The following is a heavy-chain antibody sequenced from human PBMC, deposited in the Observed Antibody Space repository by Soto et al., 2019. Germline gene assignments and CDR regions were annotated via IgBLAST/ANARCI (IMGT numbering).Heavy chain of an antibody. CDR3: ARQYSSGWPHFDY. D-gene: IGHD6-19*01. Sequence: SETLSLTCTVSGGSISSYYWSWIRQPPGKGLEWIGYIYYSGSTNYNPSLKSRVTISVDTSKNQFSLKLSSVTAADTAVYYCARQYSSGWPHFDYWGQGPLVTVSS. J-gene: IGHJ4*02. CDR2: IYYSGST. V-gene: IGHV4-59*01. CDR1: GGSISSYY.